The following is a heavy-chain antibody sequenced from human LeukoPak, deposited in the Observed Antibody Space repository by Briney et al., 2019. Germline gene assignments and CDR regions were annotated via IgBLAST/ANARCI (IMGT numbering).Heavy chain of an antibody. CDR1: GGSISSSSYY. CDR2: IYYSGST. V-gene: IGHV4-39*07. D-gene: IGHD6-19*01. CDR3: ARYTRDWYRDWFDP. Sequence: SETLSLTCTVSGGSISSSSYYWGWIRRPPGKGLEWIGSIYYSGSTYYNPSLKSRVTISVDTSKNQFSLKLSSVTAADTAVYYCARYTRDWYRDWFDPWGQGTLVTVSS. J-gene: IGHJ5*02.